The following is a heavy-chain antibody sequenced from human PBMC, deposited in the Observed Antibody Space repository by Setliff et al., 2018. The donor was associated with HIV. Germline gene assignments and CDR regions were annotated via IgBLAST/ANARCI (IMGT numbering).Heavy chain of an antibody. D-gene: IGHD3-3*01. CDR3: ARGYYNFWSGYYDSRFPNPIDAFDI. Sequence: ASVKVSCKASGGTLRSYGMTWVRQAPGQGLEWMGTVIPVRDMANYAEKFQGRVTITADRSTSTSYMELRSLRSDDTAVYYCARGYYNFWSGYYDSRFPNPIDAFDIWGQGTMVTVSS. CDR1: GGTLRSYG. CDR2: VIPVRDMA. J-gene: IGHJ3*02. V-gene: IGHV1-69*04.